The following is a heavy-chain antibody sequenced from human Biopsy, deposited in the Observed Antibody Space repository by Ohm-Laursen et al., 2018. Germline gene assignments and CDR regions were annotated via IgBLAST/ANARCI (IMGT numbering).Heavy chain of an antibody. V-gene: IGHV4-59*01. CDR1: GDSISSYY. CDR3: ARGMRSSGWPYFDS. CDR2: VYYTGST. D-gene: IGHD6-19*01. Sequence: SETLSLTWTVSGDSISSYYWSWIRQPPGKGLQWIGYVYYTGSTDYNPSLQSRVTISVDTSKNHFSLRLRSVTPADTAIYYCARGMRSSGWPYFDSWGQGTLVTVSS. J-gene: IGHJ4*02.